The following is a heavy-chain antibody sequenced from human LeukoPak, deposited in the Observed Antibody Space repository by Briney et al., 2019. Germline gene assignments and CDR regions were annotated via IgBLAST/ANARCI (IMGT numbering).Heavy chain of an antibody. CDR1: GFTFSSYA. D-gene: IGHD5-18*01. J-gene: IGHJ4*02. Sequence: GGSLRLSCAASGFTFSSYAMHWVRQAPGKGLQWVAVISYDGSNKYYADSVKGRFTISRDNSKNTLYLQMNSLRAEDTAVYYCARVQGRYSYGSGFDYWGQGTLVTVSS. CDR2: ISYDGSNK. V-gene: IGHV3-30*04. CDR3: ARVQGRYSYGSGFDY.